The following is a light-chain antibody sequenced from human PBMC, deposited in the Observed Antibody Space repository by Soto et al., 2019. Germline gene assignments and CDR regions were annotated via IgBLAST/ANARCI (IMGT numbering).Light chain of an antibody. CDR1: QSITTY. CDR3: QQSYSRRRT. J-gene: IGKJ1*01. CDR2: TTS. V-gene: IGKV1-39*01. Sequence: PSXVSAGLCDRVTIACLASQSITTYLNWYQQKPGKAPNLLIYTTSNLESGVPSRFSGSGSGTDFTLTINSLQPEDFATYFCQQSYSRRRTFDQGTKVDIK.